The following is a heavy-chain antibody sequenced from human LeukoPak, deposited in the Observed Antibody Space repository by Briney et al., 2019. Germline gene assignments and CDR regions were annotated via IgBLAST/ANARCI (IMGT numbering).Heavy chain of an antibody. J-gene: IGHJ4*02. CDR3: VKGINSGTYYYFDF. V-gene: IGHV3-23*01. Sequence: GGSLRLSCAASGFSFSSYAMNWVRQAPGKGLEWLSSIRGSGADTYYPDSVKGRFTISRDNFKYTLYLQMNSLRADDTAVYYCVKGINSGTYYYFDFWGQGTLVTVSS. CDR1: GFSFSSYA. CDR2: IRGSGADT. D-gene: IGHD1-26*01.